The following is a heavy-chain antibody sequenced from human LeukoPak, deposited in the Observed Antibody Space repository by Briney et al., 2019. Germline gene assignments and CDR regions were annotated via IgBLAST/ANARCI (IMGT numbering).Heavy chain of an antibody. Sequence: GGSLRLSCAASGFSFSTYTMNWVRQAPGKGLDWGSYIRSSSSTIYYADSVKGRFTISRDNANNSLYLQMNSLRTEDTAVYFCARVFLEWANYFDSTDYFYYYLMNVWGQGTTVTVSS. V-gene: IGHV3-48*01. CDR1: GFSFSTYT. D-gene: IGHD2/OR15-2a*01. J-gene: IGHJ6*02. CDR3: ARVFLEWANYFDSTDYFYYYLMNV. CDR2: IRSSSSTI.